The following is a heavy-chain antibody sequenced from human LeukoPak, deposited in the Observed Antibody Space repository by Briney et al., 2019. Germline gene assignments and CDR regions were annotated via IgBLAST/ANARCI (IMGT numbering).Heavy chain of an antibody. D-gene: IGHD3-22*01. J-gene: IGHJ4*02. CDR3: ARDRSDYYDSSGYYRGELDY. CDR2: ISSSSSYI. Sequence: PGRSLRLSCAASGFTFSSYSMNWVRQAPGKGLEWVSSISSSSSYIFYADSVKGRFTISRDNAKNSLYLQVNSLRAEDTAVYYCARDRSDYYDSSGYYRGELDYWGQGTLVTVSS. V-gene: IGHV3-21*01. CDR1: GFTFSSYS.